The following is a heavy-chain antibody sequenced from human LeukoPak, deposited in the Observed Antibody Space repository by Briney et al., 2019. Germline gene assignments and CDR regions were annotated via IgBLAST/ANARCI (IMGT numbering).Heavy chain of an antibody. CDR2: ISAYNGNT. Sequence: ASVKVSCKASGYTFTSYGISWVRQAPGQGLEWMGWISAYNGNTNYAQKLQGRVTMTTDTSTSTAYMELRSLRSDDTAGYYCARTIDFWSGEDGYYYYYGMDVWGQGTTVTVSS. D-gene: IGHD3-3*01. V-gene: IGHV1-18*01. CDR3: ARTIDFWSGEDGYYYYYGMDV. J-gene: IGHJ6*02. CDR1: GYTFTSYG.